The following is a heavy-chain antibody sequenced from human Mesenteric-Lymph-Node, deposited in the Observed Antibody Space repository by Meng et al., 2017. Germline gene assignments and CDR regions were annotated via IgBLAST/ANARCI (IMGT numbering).Heavy chain of an antibody. D-gene: IGHD4-23*01. CDR3: ARDVVRSDYVGFDP. CDR2: INTNTGNP. V-gene: IGHV7-4-1*02. J-gene: IGHJ5*02. CDR1: GYTFTSYA. Sequence: ASVKVSCKASGYTFTSYAMNWVRQAPGQGLEWMGWINTNTGNPTYAQGFTGRFVFSLDTSVSTAYLQISSLKAEDTAVYYCARDVVRSDYVGFDPWGQGTLVTVSS.